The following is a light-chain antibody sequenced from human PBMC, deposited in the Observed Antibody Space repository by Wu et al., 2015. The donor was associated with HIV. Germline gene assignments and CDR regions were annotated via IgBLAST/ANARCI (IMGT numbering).Light chain of an antibody. CDR3: QQYNNWPWT. J-gene: IGKJ1*01. V-gene: IGKV3-15*01. CDR2: GAS. CDR1: QSVGSN. Sequence: TVMTQSPVTLSVSPGERATLSCRASQSVGSNLAWYQQKPGQAPRLLIQGASNRATGIPARFGGSGSGTEFTLTISSTQSEDFAVYYCQQYNNWPWTFGQGTRLGNQT.